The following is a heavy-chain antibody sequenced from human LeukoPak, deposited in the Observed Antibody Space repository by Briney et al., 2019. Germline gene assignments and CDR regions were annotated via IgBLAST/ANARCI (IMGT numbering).Heavy chain of an antibody. D-gene: IGHD2-2*01. CDR2: ISGSGGST. Sequence: PGASLRLSCAASGFTFSSNAMSWVRQAPGKGLEWVSAISGSGGSTYYADSVKGRFTTSRDNSKNTLYLQVNSLRAEDTAVYYCAKDQIVVVPAALDYWGQGTLVTVSS. CDR3: AKDQIVVVPAALDY. CDR1: GFTFSSNA. V-gene: IGHV3-23*01. J-gene: IGHJ4*02.